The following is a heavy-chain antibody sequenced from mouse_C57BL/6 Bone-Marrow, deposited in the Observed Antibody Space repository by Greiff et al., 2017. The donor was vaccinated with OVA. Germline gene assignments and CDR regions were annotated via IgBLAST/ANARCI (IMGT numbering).Heavy chain of an antibody. CDR1: GYAFTNYL. CDR3: ARHEEDIRYFDV. Sequence: VQLQQSGAELVRPGTSVKVSCKASGYAFTNYLIEWVKQRPGQGLEWIGVINPGSGGTNYNEKFKGKATLTADKSSSTAYMQLSSLTSEDSAVYFCARHEEDIRYFDVWGTGTTVTVSS. V-gene: IGHV1-54*01. CDR2: INPGSGGT. J-gene: IGHJ1*03.